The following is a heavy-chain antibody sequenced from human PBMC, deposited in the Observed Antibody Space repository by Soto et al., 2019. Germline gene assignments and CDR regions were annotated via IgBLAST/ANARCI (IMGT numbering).Heavy chain of an antibody. CDR3: ARELSSGWFTN. J-gene: IGHJ4*02. CDR2: MNPNSGNT. V-gene: IGHV1-8*01. CDR1: GYTFTSYD. Sequence: QVQLVQSGAEVKKPGASVKVSCKASGYTFTSYDINWVRQATGQGLEWMGWMNPNSGNTGYAQKFQGRVTMTSNTSISTAFMGLSSLRTEETAVYYCARELSSGWFTNWGQGTLVTVSS. D-gene: IGHD6-19*01.